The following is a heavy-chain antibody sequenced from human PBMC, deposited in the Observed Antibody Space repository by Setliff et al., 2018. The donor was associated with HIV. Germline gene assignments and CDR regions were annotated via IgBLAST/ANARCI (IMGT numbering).Heavy chain of an antibody. D-gene: IGHD3-22*01. CDR3: ARALRVYDSSAYLEY. CDR1: GHSFTTYF. Sequence: ASVKVSCKASGHSFTTYFLHWVRQAPGQGLEWMGGIIPVFRTANYAQKFQGRVTMTSDTSTRTVNMELSSLRSEDTAVYYCARALRVYDSSAYLEYWGQGTLVTVSS. J-gene: IGHJ4*02. V-gene: IGHV1-46*01. CDR2: IIPVFRTA.